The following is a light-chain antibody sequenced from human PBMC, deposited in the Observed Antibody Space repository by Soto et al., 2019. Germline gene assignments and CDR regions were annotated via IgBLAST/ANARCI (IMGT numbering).Light chain of an antibody. V-gene: IGLV1-40*01. CDR1: NSNIGAGYD. CDR2: GND. CDR3: QSYDSSLSGYV. J-gene: IGLJ1*01. Sequence: QSVLTQPPSVSGAPEQRATISCTGSNSNIGAGYDVHWYQQLPGTAPKLLIYGNDNRPSGVPDRFSGSKSGTSASLAITGLQAEDEADYYCQSYDSSLSGYVFGTGTKLTVL.